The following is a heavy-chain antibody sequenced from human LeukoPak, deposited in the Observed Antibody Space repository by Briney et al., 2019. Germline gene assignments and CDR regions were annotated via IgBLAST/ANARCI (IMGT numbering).Heavy chain of an antibody. CDR2: ISSDSKSI. V-gene: IGHV3-21*01. CDR3: TRGSYGDYGY. Sequence: GGSLRLSCAASGFIFSSFTMNWVRQAPGKGLEWVSSISSDSKSIYYADSVKGRFIISRDNAKNSLFPHMDSLRAEDTALYYCTRGSYGDYGYWGQGTLVTVSS. D-gene: IGHD4-17*01. J-gene: IGHJ4*02. CDR1: GFIFSSFT.